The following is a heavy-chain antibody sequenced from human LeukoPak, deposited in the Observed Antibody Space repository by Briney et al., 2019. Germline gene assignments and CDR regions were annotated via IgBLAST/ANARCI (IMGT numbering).Heavy chain of an antibody. V-gene: IGHV4-59*01. CDR2: IYYSGST. J-gene: IGHJ4*02. CDR1: GGSLSSYS. Sequence: SEILSLTCTVSGGSLSSYSWSWIRQPPGKGLEWIGYIYYSGSTNYNPSLKSRVTISVDTSKNHFSLKLSSVTAADTAVYYCARVISTRENYLDYWGQGTLVTVSS. CDR3: ARVISTRENYLDY. D-gene: IGHD1-1*01.